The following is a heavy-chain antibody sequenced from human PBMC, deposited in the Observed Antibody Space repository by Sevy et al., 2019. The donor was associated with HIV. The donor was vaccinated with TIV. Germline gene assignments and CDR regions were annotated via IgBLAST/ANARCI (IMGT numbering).Heavy chain of an antibody. CDR1: GFTFSNAW. D-gene: IGHD3-3*01. V-gene: IGHV3-15*01. CDR2: IKGKTDGGTT. J-gene: IGHJ4*02. Sequence: GGSLRLSCAASGFTFSNAWMTWVRQSPGKGLEWVGRIKGKTDGGTTDYSTPVKGRFTISRDDSKNKLYLQRNSLKTEDTALYYCTTKGDFWSGYQYFDYWGQGTLVTVSS. CDR3: TTKGDFWSGYQYFDY.